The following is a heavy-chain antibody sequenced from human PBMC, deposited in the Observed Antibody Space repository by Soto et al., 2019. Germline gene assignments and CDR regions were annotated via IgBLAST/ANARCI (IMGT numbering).Heavy chain of an antibody. J-gene: IGHJ4*02. Sequence: PLETLSLTCTVSGVSINSDAYYWSWIRQPPGKGLEWIGHIYYSGRTYYAPSLESRLTISLDTSKNQFSLRLSSVNASDTAVYYCARDRSNSPDYFDYWGQGTLVTVS. CDR2: IYYSGRT. D-gene: IGHD6-6*01. CDR3: ARDRSNSPDYFDY. CDR1: GVSINSDAYY. V-gene: IGHV4-30-4*01.